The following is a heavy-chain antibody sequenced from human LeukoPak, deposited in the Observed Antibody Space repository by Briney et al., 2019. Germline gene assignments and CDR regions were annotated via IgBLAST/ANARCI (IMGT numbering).Heavy chain of an antibody. CDR1: GFTFSSYW. CDR3: TRDQTPYY. CDR2: IKEDGSDI. J-gene: IGHJ4*02. Sequence: GGSLRLSCAASGFTFSSYWMSWVRQAPGKGLEWVTNIKEDGSDIYYVDSVRGRFTISRDNAKNALYLQMNSLKTEDTAVYYCTRDQTPYYWGQGTLVTVSS. V-gene: IGHV3-7*03.